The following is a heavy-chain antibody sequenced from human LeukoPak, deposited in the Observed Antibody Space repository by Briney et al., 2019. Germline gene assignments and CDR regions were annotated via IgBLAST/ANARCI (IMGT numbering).Heavy chain of an antibody. CDR1: GFTFSNYA. J-gene: IGHJ4*02. V-gene: IGHV3-23*01. CDR2: ISGSGGST. D-gene: IGHD3-22*01. CDR3: AKGFRYYFDSTGYLFDS. Sequence: GGSLRLSCAASGFTFSNYAMSWVRQAPGKGLEWVSTISGSGGSTYYADSVKGRFAISRDNSKNTLHLQMNSLRAEDTAVYFCAKGFRYYFDSTGYLFDSWGQGTLVTVSS.